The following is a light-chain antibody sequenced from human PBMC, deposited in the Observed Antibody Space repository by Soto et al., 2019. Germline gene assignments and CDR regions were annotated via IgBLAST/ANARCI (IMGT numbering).Light chain of an antibody. CDR1: SSDVGNYNL. CDR3: CSYASSSTYV. CDR2: EGS. V-gene: IGLV2-23*01. Sequence: QSALTQPASVSGSPGQSITISCTGTSSDVGNYNLVSWYQHDPGKALKLLIYEGSKRPSGVSDRFSGSKSGNTASLTISGLQAEDEADYYCCSYASSSTYVFGTGTKLTVL. J-gene: IGLJ1*01.